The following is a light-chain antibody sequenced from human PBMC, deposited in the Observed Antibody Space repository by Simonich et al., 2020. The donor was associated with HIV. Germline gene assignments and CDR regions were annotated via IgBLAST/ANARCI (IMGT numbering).Light chain of an antibody. CDR2: DVS. J-gene: IGLJ2*01. CDR1: SSDVGGYKY. CDR3: CSYAGSYVV. Sequence: QSALTQPRSVSGSPGQSVTISCTGTSSDVGGYKYVSWYQRHPGKAPNRMNYDVSERPSGVPDRFSGSKSGNTASLTISGLQAEDEADYYCCSYAGSYVVFGGGTKLTVL. V-gene: IGLV2-11*01.